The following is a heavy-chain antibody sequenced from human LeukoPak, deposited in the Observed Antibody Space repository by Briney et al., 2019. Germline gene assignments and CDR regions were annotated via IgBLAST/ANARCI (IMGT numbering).Heavy chain of an antibody. CDR3: ATGYGSGTLRDRYYYMDV. D-gene: IGHD3-10*01. CDR2: IHHSGST. J-gene: IGHJ6*03. V-gene: IGHV4-61*01. Sequence: PSETLSLTCTDSGGSISVGSYYWTWIRQPPGKGLEWIGYIHHSGSTNYNPSLKSRVTISVDTSKNQFSLKLTSVTAADTAVYYCATGYGSGTLRDRYYYMDVWGKGTTVTVSS. CDR1: GGSISVGSYY.